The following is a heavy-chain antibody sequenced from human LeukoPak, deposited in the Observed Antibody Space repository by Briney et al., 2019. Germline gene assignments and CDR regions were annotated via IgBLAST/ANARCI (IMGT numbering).Heavy chain of an antibody. V-gene: IGHV3-73*01. D-gene: IGHD5-24*01. J-gene: IGHJ4*02. CDR2: IRSKANSYAT. Sequence: GGSLRLSCAASGFTFSGSAMHWVRQASGKGLEWVGRIRSKANSYATAYAASVKGRFTISRDDSKNTAYLQMNSLKTEDTAVYYCTRSQRWLPDLFDYWGQGTLSPSPQ. CDR1: GFTFSGSA. CDR3: TRSQRWLPDLFDY.